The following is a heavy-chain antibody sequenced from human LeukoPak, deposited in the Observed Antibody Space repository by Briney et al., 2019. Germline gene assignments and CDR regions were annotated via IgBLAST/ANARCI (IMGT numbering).Heavy chain of an antibody. V-gene: IGHV3-74*01. CDR2: INGDGSIT. CDR3: ARGVSAAFDV. J-gene: IGHJ3*01. CDR1: GFIFSNYW. Sequence: GGSLRLSCAASGFIFSNYWMTWVRQAPGKGLVWVSLINGDGSITTYADSVKGRFTISRDNAKNTLYLQMNSLRAEDTALYYCARGVSAAFDVWGQGTMVTVSS. D-gene: IGHD6-6*01.